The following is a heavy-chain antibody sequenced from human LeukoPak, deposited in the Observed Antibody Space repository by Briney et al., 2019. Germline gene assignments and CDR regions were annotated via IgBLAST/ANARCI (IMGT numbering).Heavy chain of an antibody. CDR1: GGSISSSNW. V-gene: IGHV4-4*02. CDR3: ASLGVVVAATQHNFDY. Sequence: SGTLSLTCAVSGGSISSSNWWSWVRQPPGKGLEWIGEIYHSGSTNYNPSLKSRVTISVDKSKNQFSLKLSSVTAADTAVYYCASLGVVVAATQHNFDYWGQGTLVTVSS. J-gene: IGHJ4*02. D-gene: IGHD2-15*01. CDR2: IYHSGST.